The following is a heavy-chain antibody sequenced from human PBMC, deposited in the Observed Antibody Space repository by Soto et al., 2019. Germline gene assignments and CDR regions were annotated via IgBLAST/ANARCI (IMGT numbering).Heavy chain of an antibody. CDR3: ARDIGGYCSGGSCYSDY. J-gene: IGHJ4*02. Sequence: QVQLVQSGAEVKKPGSSVKVSCKASGGTFSSYAISWVRQAPGQGLEWMGGIIPIFGTANYAQKFQGRVTITADESTSTAYMELSSLRSEDTDVYYCARDIGGYCSGGSCYSDYWGQGTLVTVSS. V-gene: IGHV1-69*01. CDR1: GGTFSSYA. D-gene: IGHD2-15*01. CDR2: IIPIFGTA.